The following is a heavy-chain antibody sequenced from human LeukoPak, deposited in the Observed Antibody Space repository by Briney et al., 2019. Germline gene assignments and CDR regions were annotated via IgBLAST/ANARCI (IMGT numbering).Heavy chain of an antibody. V-gene: IGHV3-23*01. CDR2: ISGSGGST. CDR1: GFTFSSYA. Sequence: GGSLRLSCAASGFTFSSYAMSWVRQAPGKGLEWVSAISGSGGSTYYADSVKGRFTISRDNSKNALYLQMNSLRAEDTAVYYCAKSPGRATSNWFAPWGQGTLVTVSS. CDR3: AKSPGRATSNWFAP. D-gene: IGHD5-12*01. J-gene: IGHJ5*02.